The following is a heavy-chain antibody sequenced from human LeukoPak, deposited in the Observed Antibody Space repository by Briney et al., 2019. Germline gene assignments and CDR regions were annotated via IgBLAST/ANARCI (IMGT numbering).Heavy chain of an antibody. V-gene: IGHV3-53*01. CDR1: GFTVSSNY. D-gene: IGHD6-13*01. CDR3: AKGAAAGPDPIDY. J-gene: IGHJ4*02. CDR2: IYSGGST. Sequence: PGGSLRLSCAASGFTVSSNYMSWVRQAPGKGLEWVSVIYSGGSTYYADSVKGRFSISRDNSKNTLYLQMNSLRADDTAVYYCAKGAAAGPDPIDYWGQGTLVTVSS.